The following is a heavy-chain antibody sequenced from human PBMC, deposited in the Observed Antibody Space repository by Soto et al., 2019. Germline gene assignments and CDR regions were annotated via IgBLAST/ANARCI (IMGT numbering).Heavy chain of an antibody. V-gene: IGHV4-59*01. CDR2: IYYSGST. J-gene: IGHJ4*02. CDR3: ARVRYSYGLSFDY. D-gene: IGHD5-18*01. CDR1: GGSISSYY. Sequence: QVQLQESGPGLVKPSETLSLTCTVSGGSISSYYWSWIRQPPGKGLEWIGYIYYSGSTNYNPSLKSRVTIPVDTSKNQFSLKLSSVTAADTAVYYCARVRYSYGLSFDYWGQGTLVTVSS.